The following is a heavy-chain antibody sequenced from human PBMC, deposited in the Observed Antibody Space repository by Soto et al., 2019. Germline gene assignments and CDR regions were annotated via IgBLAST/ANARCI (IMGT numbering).Heavy chain of an antibody. J-gene: IGHJ5*02. V-gene: IGHV4-4*07. Sequence: XGTLSLTCTVSGASISGFYWSWIRKSSGKGLEWIGRIYATGTTDYNPSLKSRVMMSVDTSKKQFSLKLRSVTAADTAVYYCVRDGTKTLRDWFDPWGQGISVTVSS. CDR1: GASISGFY. CDR2: IYATGTT. CDR3: VRDGTKTLRDWFDP. D-gene: IGHD1-1*01.